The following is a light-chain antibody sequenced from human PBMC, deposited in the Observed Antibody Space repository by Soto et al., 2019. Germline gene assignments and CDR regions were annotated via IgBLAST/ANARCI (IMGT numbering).Light chain of an antibody. J-gene: IGLJ3*02. Sequence: QSVLTQPPSASGTPGQRVTMSCSGSSSNIGRNTVNWYQQLPGTAPKVLIYSNNERPSGVPDRFSGSKSGTSASLAISGLQSEDEADYYCATWDDSLNGPVFGGGTKLTVL. CDR3: ATWDDSLNGPV. V-gene: IGLV1-44*01. CDR1: SSNIGRNT. CDR2: SNN.